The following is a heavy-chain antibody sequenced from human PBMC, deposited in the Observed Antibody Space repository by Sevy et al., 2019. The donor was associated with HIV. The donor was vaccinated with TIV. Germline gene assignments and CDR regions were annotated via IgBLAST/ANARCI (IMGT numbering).Heavy chain of an antibody. V-gene: IGHV3-15*01. D-gene: IGHD6-13*01. Sequence: GGSLRLSCAASGFSFKSAWMNWVRQAPGKGLEWVGSIKSLTDGGAVDYAAPVKGRFTISRDDSQNTVYLQMDSLRTEDSGVYYCTIHVAAAVQIDYWGQGTLVTVSS. CDR1: GFSFKSAW. CDR3: TIHVAAAVQIDY. CDR2: IKSLTDGGAV. J-gene: IGHJ4*01.